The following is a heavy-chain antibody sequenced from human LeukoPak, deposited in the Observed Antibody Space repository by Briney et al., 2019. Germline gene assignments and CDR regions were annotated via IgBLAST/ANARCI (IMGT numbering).Heavy chain of an antibody. CDR2: IRYDGSNK. V-gene: IGHV3-30*02. J-gene: IGHJ5*02. CDR3: ANGLYDFWSGYSKPGNWFDP. D-gene: IGHD3-3*01. CDR1: GFTFSSYG. Sequence: PGGSLRLSCAASGFTFSSYGMHWVRQAPGKGLEWVAFIRYDGSNKYYADSVKGRFTISRDNSKNTLYLQMNSLRAEDTAVYYCANGLYDFWSGYSKPGNWFDPWGQGTLVTVSS.